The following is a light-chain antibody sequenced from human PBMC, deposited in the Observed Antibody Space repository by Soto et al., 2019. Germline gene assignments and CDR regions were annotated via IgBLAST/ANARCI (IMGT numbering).Light chain of an antibody. CDR2: AAS. CDR3: QQYNSSSWT. J-gene: IGKJ1*01. CDR1: QSISSY. Sequence: DIQMTQSPSSLSASVGDRVTITCRASQSISSYLNWYQQKPGKAPKLLIYAASSLQSGVPSRFSGSGSGTDFTLAISSLQPEDFATYYCQQYNSSSWTLGQGTKVDIK. V-gene: IGKV1-39*01.